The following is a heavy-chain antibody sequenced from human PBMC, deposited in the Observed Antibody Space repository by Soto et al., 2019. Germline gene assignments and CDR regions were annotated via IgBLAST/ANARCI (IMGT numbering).Heavy chain of an antibody. D-gene: IGHD6-19*01. CDR2: INHSGIT. J-gene: IGHJ4*02. CDR1: GGSFSGYY. CDR3: AIGPRMWLAGGGY. Sequence: LSLTCAVYGGSFSGYYWSWIRQPPGKGLEWLGEINHSGITDYNPSLKSRITISIDTSKKQFSLKLNSVTAADTAVHYCAIGPRMWLAGGGYWGQGTQVTVSS. V-gene: IGHV4-34*01.